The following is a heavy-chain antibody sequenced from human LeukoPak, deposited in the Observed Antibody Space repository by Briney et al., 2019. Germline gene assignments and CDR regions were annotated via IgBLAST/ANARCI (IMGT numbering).Heavy chain of an antibody. Sequence: TGGSLRLSCAASGFTFSSYSMNWVRQAPGKGLEWVSSISSSSSYIYYADSVKGRFTISRDNAKNSLYLQMNSLRAEDTAVYYCARGPTYYYDSSGYWTFDYWGQGTLVTVSS. CDR1: GFTFSSYS. V-gene: IGHV3-21*01. D-gene: IGHD3-22*01. CDR3: ARGPTYYYDSSGYWTFDY. CDR2: ISSSSSYI. J-gene: IGHJ4*02.